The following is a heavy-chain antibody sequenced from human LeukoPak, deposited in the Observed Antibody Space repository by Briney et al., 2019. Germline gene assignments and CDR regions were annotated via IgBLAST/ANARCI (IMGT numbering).Heavy chain of an antibody. V-gene: IGHV5-51*01. J-gene: IGHJ6*02. CDR3: ARQIVSEYDFWSGYLSYDYYYGMDV. D-gene: IGHD3-3*01. CDR2: IYPGDSDT. CDR1: GYSFTSYW. Sequence: GESLKISCKGSGYSFTSYWIGWVRQMPGKGLEWMGIIYPGDSDTRYSPSFQGQVTISADKSISTAYLQWSSLKASDTAMYYCARQIVSEYDFWSGYLSYDYYYGMDVWGQGTTVTVSS.